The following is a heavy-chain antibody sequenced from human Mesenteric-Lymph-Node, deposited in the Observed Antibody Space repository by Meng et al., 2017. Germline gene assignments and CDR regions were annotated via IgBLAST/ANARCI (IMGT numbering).Heavy chain of an antibody. CDR2: SYYRGSP. J-gene: IGHJ3*02. Sequence: SDTLSLNRTGSGGSLSSYYWSWIRQPPGKGLEWIGSSYYRGSPNYNPSLKSRVTISVDTSKNQFSLKLSSVTAADTAVYYCAREGTMVRGVIGAFDIWGQGTMVTVSS. CDR1: GGSLSSYY. CDR3: AREGTMVRGVIGAFDI. D-gene: IGHD3-10*01. V-gene: IGHV4-59*01.